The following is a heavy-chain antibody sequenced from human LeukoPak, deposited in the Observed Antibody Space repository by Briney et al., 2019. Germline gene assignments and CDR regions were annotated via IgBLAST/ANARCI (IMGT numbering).Heavy chain of an antibody. CDR2: ISGSGVST. D-gene: IGHD1-26*01. CDR3: AKPNVGVPLQYFDS. V-gene: IGHV3-23*01. J-gene: IGHJ4*02. CDR1: GFTFSSYA. Sequence: GGSLRLSCAASGFTFSSYAMSWVRQAPGKGLEWVSVISGSGVSTYSADSVKGRFTISRDNSKNTLYLQMNSLRAEDTAVYYCAKPNVGVPLQYFDSWGQGTLVTVSS.